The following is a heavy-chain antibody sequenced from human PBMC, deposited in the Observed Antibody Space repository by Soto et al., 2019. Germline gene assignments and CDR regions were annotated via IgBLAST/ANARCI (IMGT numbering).Heavy chain of an antibody. V-gene: IGHV4-39*01. CDR1: GGSISSFTYY. Sequence: SETLSLTCSVSGGSISSFTYYWGWILQPPGKGLEWIGTVYYNENTYYNPSLKSRVTITVDTAKNQFSMNLRSVTAAETAMYFRARRERYYGSPGWFDPWGPGTLVTVSS. J-gene: IGHJ5*02. D-gene: IGHD3-10*01. CDR3: ARRERYYGSPGWFDP. CDR2: VYYNENT.